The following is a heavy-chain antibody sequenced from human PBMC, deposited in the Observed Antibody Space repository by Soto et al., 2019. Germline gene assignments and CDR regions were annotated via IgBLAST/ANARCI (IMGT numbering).Heavy chain of an antibody. CDR2: IYYSGST. CDR3: ARRPKHREGHWFDP. CDR1: GGSISSYY. Sequence: PSETLSLTCTVSGGSISSYYWSWIRQPPGKGLEWIGYIYYSGSTNYNPSLKSRVTISVDTSKNQFSLKLSSVTAADTAVYYCARRPKHREGHWFDPWGQATLVTVSS. J-gene: IGHJ5*02. V-gene: IGHV4-59*01.